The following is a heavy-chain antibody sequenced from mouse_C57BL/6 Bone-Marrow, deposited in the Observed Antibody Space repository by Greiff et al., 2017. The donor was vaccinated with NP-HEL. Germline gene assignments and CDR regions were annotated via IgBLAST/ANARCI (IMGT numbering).Heavy chain of an antibody. Sequence: DVKLVESGGELVKPGGSLKLSCAASGFTFSSYGMSWVRQTPERRLEWVATISSGGGYTYYPESGKGGFTISRDNAKNTLYLHMSSRKSEDTAMYYCASNYDYDDEDWFAYWGQGTLVTVSA. CDR2: ISSGGGYT. V-gene: IGHV5-6*02. CDR3: ASNYDYDDEDWFAY. CDR1: GFTFSSYG. J-gene: IGHJ3*01. D-gene: IGHD2-4*01.